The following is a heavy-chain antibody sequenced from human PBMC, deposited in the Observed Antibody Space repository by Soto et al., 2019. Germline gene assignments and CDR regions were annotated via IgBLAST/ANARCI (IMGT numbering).Heavy chain of an antibody. J-gene: IGHJ4*02. CDR1: GFTFSSYK. V-gene: IGHV3-74*01. D-gene: IGHD7-27*01. CDR3: ATLGGPQLGARDY. CDR2: IDGDGTGT. Sequence: EVQLVESGGGLVQPGGSLRLSCAASGFTFSSYKIHWVRQAPGGGLVWASRIDGDGTGTNYAGSVKGRFTISRDNAKNTLYLQMNSLRVDDTAVYYCATLGGPQLGARDYWGQGTLVTVSS.